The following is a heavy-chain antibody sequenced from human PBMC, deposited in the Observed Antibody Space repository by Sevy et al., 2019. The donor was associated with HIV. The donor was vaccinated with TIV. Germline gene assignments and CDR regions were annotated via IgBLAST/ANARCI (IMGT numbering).Heavy chain of an antibody. D-gene: IGHD2-2*01. CDR2: ISSRGTTI. Sequence: GGSLRLSCAASGFIFSDFYMSWVRQAPGEGLEWISYISSRGTTIYYADSVKGRFTISRDNAKNSLYLQMNSLTADDTAVYYCARDHVVVEPLANYGMDVWGQGTTVTVSS. V-gene: IGHV3-11*01. CDR1: GFIFSDFY. CDR3: ARDHVVVEPLANYGMDV. J-gene: IGHJ6*02.